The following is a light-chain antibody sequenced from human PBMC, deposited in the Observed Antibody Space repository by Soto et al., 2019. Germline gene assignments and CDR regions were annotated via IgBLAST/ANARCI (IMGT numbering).Light chain of an antibody. CDR2: AAS. CDR3: QQSSSAPPYT. V-gene: IGKV1-39*01. Sequence: DIQMTQSPSSLSASVGDRVSITCRASQSINRYLNWYQQKPGKAPKLLNYAASSLQSGVPSRFSGSGSGTAFTPTISSLQPEDLATSYCQQSSSAPPYTSGQGNKLEIK. CDR1: QSINRY. J-gene: IGKJ2*01.